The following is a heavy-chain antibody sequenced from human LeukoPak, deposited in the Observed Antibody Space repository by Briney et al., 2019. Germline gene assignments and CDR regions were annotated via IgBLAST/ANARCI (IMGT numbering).Heavy chain of an antibody. Sequence: GGSLRLSCAASGFTFTDYAMSWVRQVPGKGLEWVSTISSSGHSTYYTDSVKGRFTISRDNSKNTLYLQMNSLRAEDTAVYYCAKDLRGGAYSSMPLNWFDPWGQGTLVTVSS. J-gene: IGHJ5*02. CDR2: ISSSGHST. D-gene: IGHD5-18*01. CDR1: GFTFTDYA. V-gene: IGHV3-23*01. CDR3: AKDLRGGAYSSMPLNWFDP.